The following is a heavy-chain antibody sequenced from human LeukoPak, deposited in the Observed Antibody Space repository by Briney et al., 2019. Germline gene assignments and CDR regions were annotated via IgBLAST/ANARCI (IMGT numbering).Heavy chain of an antibody. J-gene: IGHJ6*02. V-gene: IGHV3-66*01. D-gene: IGHD5-12*01. CDR3: ARDSIEYPMATRRYYYYGMDV. CDR1: GFTVSSNY. CDR2: IYSGGST. Sequence: PGGSLRLSCAASGFTVSSNYMSWVRQAPGKGLEWVSVIYSGGSTYYADSVKGRFTISRDNAKNSLYLQMNSLRDEDTAVYYCARDSIEYPMATRRYYYYGMDVWGQGTTVTVSS.